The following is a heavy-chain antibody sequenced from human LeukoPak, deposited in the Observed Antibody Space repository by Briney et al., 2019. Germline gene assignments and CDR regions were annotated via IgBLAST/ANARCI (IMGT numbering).Heavy chain of an antibody. J-gene: IGHJ4*02. CDR2: ISSSSSTI. CDR3: AVSVRFERVWHYFNN. Sequence: GGSLRLSCAASGFTFSSYSMNWVRQAPGKGLEWVSYISSSSSTIYYADSVKGRFTISRGNSKTTVFLQMNSLRAEDTAVYYCAVSVRFERVWHYFNNWGQGTQVTVSS. D-gene: IGHD3-9*01. CDR1: GFTFSSYS. V-gene: IGHV3-48*01.